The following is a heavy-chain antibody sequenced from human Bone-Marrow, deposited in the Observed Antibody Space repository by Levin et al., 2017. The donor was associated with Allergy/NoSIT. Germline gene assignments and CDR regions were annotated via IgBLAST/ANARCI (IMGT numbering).Heavy chain of an antibody. V-gene: IGHV4-31*03. D-gene: IGHD3-16*01. CDR1: GASISSDGSY. CDR2: ISFSGST. CDR3: ARDGGFGELLIFDY. J-gene: IGHJ4*02. Sequence: SCTVSGASISSDGSYWSWIRQFPGKGLEWIGYISFSGSTYYTASLKSRVTMSVDTSKNQFSLKLNSVTAADTAVYFCARDGGFGELLIFDYWGQGALVTVSS.